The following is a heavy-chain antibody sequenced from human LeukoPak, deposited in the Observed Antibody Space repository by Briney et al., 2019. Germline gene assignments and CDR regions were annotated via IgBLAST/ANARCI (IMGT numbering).Heavy chain of an antibody. CDR1: GFTFSTYW. CDR2: IKGDGSST. Sequence: GGSLRLSCAASGFTFSTYWMHWVRQAPGKGLVWVARIKGDGSSTIYADSVKGRFTISRDNSINTLYLQTSSLRVEDTAVYYCARASTTVPNLLDHWGRGTLVTVSS. V-gene: IGHV3-74*01. J-gene: IGHJ4*02. D-gene: IGHD4-17*01. CDR3: ARASTTVPNLLDH.